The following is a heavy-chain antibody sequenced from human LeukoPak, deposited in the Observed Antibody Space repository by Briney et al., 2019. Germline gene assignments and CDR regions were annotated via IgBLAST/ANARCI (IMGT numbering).Heavy chain of an antibody. CDR2: IRSKAYGGTT. CDR3: TRPSYSGYDQRPIDY. Sequence: GGALRLSCTASGFTFGDYAMSWGRQAPGKGLEWVGFIRSKAYGGTTEYAASVKGRFTISRDDSKSIAYLQMNSLKTEDTAVYYCTRPSYSGYDQRPIDYWGQGTLVTVSS. V-gene: IGHV3-49*04. J-gene: IGHJ4*02. CDR1: GFTFGDYA. D-gene: IGHD5-12*01.